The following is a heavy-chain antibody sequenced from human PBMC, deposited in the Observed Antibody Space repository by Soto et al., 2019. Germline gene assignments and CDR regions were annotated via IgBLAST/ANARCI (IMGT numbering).Heavy chain of an antibody. V-gene: IGHV1-18*04. J-gene: IGHJ6*02. CDR3: ARVSSSIVVVPDYGMDV. D-gene: IGHD2-15*01. Sequence: QVQLVQSGVEVTKPGASVKVSCKASGYTFISHGISWVRQAPGQGLEGLGWISGKNGNTNYAQKLQGRVTLTTDTSTSTAYMELRSLRSDDTAVYYCARVSSSIVVVPDYGMDVWGQGTTVTVSS. CDR2: ISGKNGNT. CDR1: GYTFISHG.